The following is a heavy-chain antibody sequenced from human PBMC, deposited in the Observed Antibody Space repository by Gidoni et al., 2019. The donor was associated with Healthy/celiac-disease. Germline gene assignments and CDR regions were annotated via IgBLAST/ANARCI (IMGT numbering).Heavy chain of an antibody. CDR1: GGSISSSSYY. D-gene: IGHD3-10*01. CDR2: IYYSGST. V-gene: IGHV4-39*01. CDR3: AANTRDYYGSGSHNWFDP. Sequence: QLQLQESGPGLVKPSETLSLTCTVSGGSISSSSYYWGWIRQPPGKGLEWIGSIYYSGSTYYNPSLKSRVTISVDTSKNQFSLKLSSVTAADTAVYYCAANTRDYYGSGSHNWFDPWGQGTLVTVSS. J-gene: IGHJ5*02.